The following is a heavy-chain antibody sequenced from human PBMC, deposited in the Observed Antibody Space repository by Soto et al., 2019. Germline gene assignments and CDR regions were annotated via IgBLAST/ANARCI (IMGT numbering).Heavy chain of an antibody. D-gene: IGHD5-12*01. J-gene: IGHJ4*01. V-gene: IGHV4-30-2*01. CDR1: GGSISSGGYS. CDR3: ARGWYSGYDYYFDY. Sequence: ASETLSLTCAVSGGSISSGGYSWSWIRQPPGKGLEWIGYIYHSGSTYYNPSLKSRVTISVDRSENQFSLKLSSVTAADTAVYYCARGWYSGYDYYFDYWGQGTLVTVSS. CDR2: IYHSGST.